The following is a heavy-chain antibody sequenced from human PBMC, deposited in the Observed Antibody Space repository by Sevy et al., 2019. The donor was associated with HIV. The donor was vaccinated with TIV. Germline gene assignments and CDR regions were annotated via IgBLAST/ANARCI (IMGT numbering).Heavy chain of an antibody. CDR1: GFTFDDYA. J-gene: IGHJ6*02. V-gene: IGHV3-9*01. CDR3: AKDTAPHYYDSSGQYYYYNGMDV. Sequence: GGSLRLSCAASGFTFDDYAMHWVRQAPGKGLEWVSGISWNSGSIGYADSVKGRFTISRDNAKNSLYLQMNSLRAEDTALYYCAKDTAPHYYDSSGQYYYYNGMDVWGQGTTVTVSS. D-gene: IGHD3-22*01. CDR2: ISWNSGSI.